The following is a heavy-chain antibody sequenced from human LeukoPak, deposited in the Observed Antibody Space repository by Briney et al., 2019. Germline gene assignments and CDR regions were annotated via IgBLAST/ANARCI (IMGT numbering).Heavy chain of an antibody. CDR1: GFTFSDYA. CDR3: AKDRGYCEHEPFES. Sequence: PGGSLRLSCVGSGFTFSDYAIHWVRQAPGKGLEWVAVSAHDEVGKQFADSVKGRFTLSRDNSRDSVHLQMNRLRDEDTAVYYCAKDRGYCEHEPFESWGQGSLVTVSS. CDR2: SAHDEVGK. J-gene: IGHJ4*02. V-gene: IGHV3-30*18. D-gene: IGHD2-21*01.